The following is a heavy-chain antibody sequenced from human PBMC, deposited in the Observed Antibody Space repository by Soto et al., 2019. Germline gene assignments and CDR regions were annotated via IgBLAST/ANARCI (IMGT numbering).Heavy chain of an antibody. D-gene: IGHD6-13*01. CDR2: ISAYNGNT. J-gene: IGHJ4*02. CDR3: ARVPGESEEGIAAAGSPYYFDY. V-gene: IGHV1-18*01. Sequence: ASVKVSCKASGYTFTSYGISWVRQALGQGLEWMGWISAYNGNTNYAQKLQGRVTMTTDTSTSTAYMELRSLRSDDTAVYYCARVPGESEEGIAAAGSPYYFDYWGQGTLVTVSS. CDR1: GYTFTSYG.